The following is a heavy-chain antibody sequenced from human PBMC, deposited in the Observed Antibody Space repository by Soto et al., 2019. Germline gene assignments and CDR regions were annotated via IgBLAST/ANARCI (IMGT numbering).Heavy chain of an antibody. CDR1: GFTFGPFW. CDR2: INSDGSTI. V-gene: IGHV3-74*01. Sequence: PGGSLRLSCAASGFTFGPFWMHWVRQAPGKGLVWLSHINSDGSTIVYADSVKGRFTISRDNAKNKLYLQMNSLRAEDTAVYYCAKVTPTTTVVTPVDYWGQGTLVTVSS. CDR3: AKVTPTTTVVTPVDY. D-gene: IGHD4-17*01. J-gene: IGHJ4*02.